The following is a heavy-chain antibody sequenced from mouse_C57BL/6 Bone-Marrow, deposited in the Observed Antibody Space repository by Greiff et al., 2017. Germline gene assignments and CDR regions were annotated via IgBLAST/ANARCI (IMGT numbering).Heavy chain of an antibody. V-gene: IGHV1-7*01. CDR2: INPSSGYT. J-gene: IGHJ2*01. Sequence: VQLQQSGAELAKPGASVKLSCKASGYTFTSSWMHWVKQRPGQGLEWIGYINPSSGYTKYNQKFKDQATLTADKSSSTAYMQLSSLTYEDSAVYYCARYGKGGYWGQGTTLTVSS. D-gene: IGHD2-1*01. CDR3: ARYGKGGY. CDR1: GYTFTSSW.